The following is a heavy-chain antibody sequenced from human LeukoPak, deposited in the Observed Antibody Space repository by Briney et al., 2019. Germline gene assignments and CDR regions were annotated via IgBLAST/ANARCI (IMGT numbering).Heavy chain of an antibody. CDR2: ISAYNGNT. CDR1: GYTFTSYG. Sequence: GASVKVSCKASGYTFTSYGISWVRQAPGQGLEWMGWISAYNGNTNYAQKLQGRVTMTTDTSTSTAYMELRSLRSDDTAVYYCARDFGYCSSTSCHNEPNWGQGTLVTVSS. CDR3: ARDFGYCSSTSCHNEPN. D-gene: IGHD2-2*01. V-gene: IGHV1-18*01. J-gene: IGHJ4*02.